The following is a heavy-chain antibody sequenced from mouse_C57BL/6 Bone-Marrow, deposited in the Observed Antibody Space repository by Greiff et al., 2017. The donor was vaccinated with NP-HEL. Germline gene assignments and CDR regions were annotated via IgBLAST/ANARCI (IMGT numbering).Heavy chain of an antibody. CDR3: ARLLRYPYYFDY. Sequence: VQLQQPGAELVRPGSSVKLSCKASGYTFTSYWMDWVKQRPGQGLEWIGNIYPSDSETHYNQKFKDKATLTVDKSSSTAYMQLSSLTSEDSAVYYCARLLRYPYYFDYWGQGTTLTVSS. CDR2: IYPSDSET. V-gene: IGHV1-61*01. D-gene: IGHD1-1*01. J-gene: IGHJ2*01. CDR1: GYTFTSYW.